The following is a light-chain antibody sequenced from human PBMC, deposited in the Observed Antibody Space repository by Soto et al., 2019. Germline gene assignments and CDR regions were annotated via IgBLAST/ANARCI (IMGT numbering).Light chain of an antibody. CDR1: QTVSNNY. CDR2: GAS. V-gene: IGKV3D-20*02. J-gene: IGKJ5*01. Sequence: EIVFTQSPVTLALSPGCRCTLSRMARQTVSNNYLAWCQQKPGQAPRVIMYGASRRATGIPDRFSGGGSGTDFTLTISSLEAEDSAVYYCQQRSNWPSITFGQGTRLEI. CDR3: QQRSNWPSIT.